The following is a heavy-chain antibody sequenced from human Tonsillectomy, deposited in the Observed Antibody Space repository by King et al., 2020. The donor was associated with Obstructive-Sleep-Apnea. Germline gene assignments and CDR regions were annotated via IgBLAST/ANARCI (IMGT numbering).Heavy chain of an antibody. J-gene: IGHJ1*01. D-gene: IGHD3-22*01. CDR2: IYYSGIT. CDR1: GGSISSYY. V-gene: IGHV4-59*01. Sequence: QLQESGPGLVKPSETLSLTCTVSGGSISSYYWSWIRQPPGEGLEWIGYIYYSGITNYNPTLKSRVTISVDTSKNQFSLKLGSVTAADTAVYYCAGGLTYYYDSVDHFQHWGQGTLVTVSS. CDR3: AGGLTYYYDSVDHFQH.